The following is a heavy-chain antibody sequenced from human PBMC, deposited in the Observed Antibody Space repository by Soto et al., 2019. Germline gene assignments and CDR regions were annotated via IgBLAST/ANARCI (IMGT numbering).Heavy chain of an antibody. Sequence: GGSLRLSCKASGFMFSTYWMSWVRQAPGKGLDWVATINQDGSYIHYVDSVRGRFSISRDNAESSLHLQMNSLRAEDTAVYYCVRGCDKSHCPYYLDVWGKANTVTVSS. D-gene: IGHD2-21*01. CDR2: INQDGSYI. V-gene: IGHV3-7*04. J-gene: IGHJ6*03. CDR3: VRGCDKSHCPYYLDV. CDR1: GFMFSTYW.